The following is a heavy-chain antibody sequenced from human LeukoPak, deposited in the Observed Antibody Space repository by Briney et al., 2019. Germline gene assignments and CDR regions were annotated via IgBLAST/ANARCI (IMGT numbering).Heavy chain of an antibody. V-gene: IGHV1-69*05. Sequence: SVKVSCKASGGTFSSYAISWVRQAPGQGLEWMGRIIPIFGTANYAQKFQGSVTITTDESTSTAYMELSSLRSEDTAVYYCASVPGTTGATDYWGQGTLVTVSS. CDR2: IIPIFGTA. D-gene: IGHD1-1*01. CDR3: ASVPGTTGATDY. J-gene: IGHJ4*02. CDR1: GGTFSSYA.